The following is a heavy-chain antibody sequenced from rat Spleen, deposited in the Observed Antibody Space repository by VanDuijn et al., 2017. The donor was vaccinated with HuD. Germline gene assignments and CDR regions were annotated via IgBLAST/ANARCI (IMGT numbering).Heavy chain of an antibody. D-gene: IGHD4-3*01. Sequence: EVQLVESGGGLVQPGRSLKLSCAASGFTFSEYAMAWVRQAPKKGLEWVATILYDGSSTYYRDSVKGRFTISRDNAKSTLYLQMDSLRSEDTATYYCARHRIIRGTGFDYWGQGVMVTVSS. V-gene: IGHV5-17*01. J-gene: IGHJ2*01. CDR3: ARHRIIRGTGFDY. CDR2: ILYDGSST. CDR1: GFTFSEYA.